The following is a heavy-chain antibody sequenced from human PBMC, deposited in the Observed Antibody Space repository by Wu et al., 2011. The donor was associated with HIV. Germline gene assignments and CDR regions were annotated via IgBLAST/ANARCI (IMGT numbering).Heavy chain of an antibody. Sequence: VQLVQSGAEVKKPGASVKVSCKASGYTFTAYYMHWVRQAPGQGLEWMGWISAYSGNTNYAQKVQGRVTMTTDTSTNTAYMELKSLRSDDTAVYYCARDESGSSSYYGMDVWGQGTTVTVSS. D-gene: IGHD1-26*01. V-gene: IGHV1-18*04. J-gene: IGHJ6*02. CDR1: GYTFTAYY. CDR3: ARDESGSSSYYGMDV. CDR2: ISAYSGNT.